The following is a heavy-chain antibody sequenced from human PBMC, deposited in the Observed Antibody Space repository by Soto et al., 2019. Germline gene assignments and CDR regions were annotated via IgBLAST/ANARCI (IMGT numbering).Heavy chain of an antibody. D-gene: IGHD6-19*01. V-gene: IGHV3-21*01. CDR1: GFTFSSYS. Sequence: SCAASGFTFSSYSMNWVRQAPGKGLEWVSSISSSSSYIYYADSVKGRFTISRDNAKNSLYLQMNSLRAEDTAVYYCARDGIYNSSGWYVRLTTYYYYYGMDVWGQGTTVTVSS. J-gene: IGHJ6*02. CDR3: ARDGIYNSSGWYVRLTTYYYYYGMDV. CDR2: ISSSSSYI.